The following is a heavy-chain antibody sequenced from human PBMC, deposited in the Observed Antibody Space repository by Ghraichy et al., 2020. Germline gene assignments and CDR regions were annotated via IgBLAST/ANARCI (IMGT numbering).Heavy chain of an antibody. CDR3: AGGDSSYLNWFDP. V-gene: IGHV3-48*01. CDR1: GFALSRNS. J-gene: IGHJ5*02. CDR2: ISSSSSII. D-gene: IGHD6-13*01. Sequence: SLRLSCTASGFALSRNSMNWVRQAPGKGLEWVSYISSSSSIIYYADSVKGRFTISRDNVKNSLYLQMNSLRVEDTAVYYCAGGDSSYLNWFDPWGQGTLVTVSS.